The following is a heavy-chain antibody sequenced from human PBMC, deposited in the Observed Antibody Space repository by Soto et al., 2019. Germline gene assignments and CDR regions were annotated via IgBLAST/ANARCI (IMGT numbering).Heavy chain of an antibody. D-gene: IGHD5-18*01. Sequence: GGSLRLSCAASGFTFGSYAMSWFGQAPGKGLEWVSAISGSGGSTYYADSVKGRFTISRDNSKNTLYLQMNSLRAEDTAVYYCAASMGGSSYGSYFDYWRHGTLVTVSS. CDR2: ISGSGGST. CDR3: AASMGGSSYGSYFDY. J-gene: IGHJ4*01. CDR1: GFTFGSYA. V-gene: IGHV3-23*01.